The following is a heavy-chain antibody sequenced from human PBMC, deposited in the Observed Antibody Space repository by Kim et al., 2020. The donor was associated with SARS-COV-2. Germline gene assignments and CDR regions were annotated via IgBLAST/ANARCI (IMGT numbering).Heavy chain of an antibody. V-gene: IGHV3-30*04. J-gene: IGHJ3*02. CDR1: GFTFSSYA. CDR2: ISYDGSNK. D-gene: IGHD3-10*01. CDR3: ARDRRVDAFDI. Sequence: GGSLRLSCAASGFTFSSYAMHWVRQAPGKGLEWVAVISYDGSNKYYADSVKGRFTISRDNSKNTLYLQMNSLRAEDTAVYYCARDRRVDAFDIWGQGTMVTVSS.